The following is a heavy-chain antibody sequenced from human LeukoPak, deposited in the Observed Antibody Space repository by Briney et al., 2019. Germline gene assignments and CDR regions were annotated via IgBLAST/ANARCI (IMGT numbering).Heavy chain of an antibody. V-gene: IGHV3-23*01. CDR2: ISGSGGST. CDR3: AKAGARGDYWNFDY. J-gene: IGHJ4*02. CDR1: GFSFRFSFSSYA. Sequence: GGSLRLSCAVSGFSFRFSFSSYAMSWVRQAPGKGLEWVSAISGSGGSTYYADSVKGRFTISRDNSKNTLYLQMNSLRAEDTAVYYCAKAGARGDYWNFDYWGQGTLVTVSS. D-gene: IGHD4-17*01.